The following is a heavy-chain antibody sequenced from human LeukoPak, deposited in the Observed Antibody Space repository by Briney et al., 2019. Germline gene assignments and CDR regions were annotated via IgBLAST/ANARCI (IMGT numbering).Heavy chain of an antibody. CDR3: GRDFGLVGTKRSFDL. J-gene: IGHJ3*01. Sequence: GSLRLSCAASGFTFSDYYMSWIRQAPGKGLEWVSYISGSGSTIFYADSVKGRFTISRDNAKTSVDLQMNSLRTEDTAVYYCGRDFGLVGTKRSFDLWGQGTMVTVSS. D-gene: IGHD1-7*01. V-gene: IGHV3-11*01. CDR2: ISGSGSTI. CDR1: GFTFSDYY.